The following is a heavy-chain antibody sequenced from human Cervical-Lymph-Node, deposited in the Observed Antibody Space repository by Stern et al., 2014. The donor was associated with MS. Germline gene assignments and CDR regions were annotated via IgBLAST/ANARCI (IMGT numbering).Heavy chain of an antibody. CDR3: AREEINIVRGIIWSSHYYGMDV. V-gene: IGHV1-18*01. CDR2: ISAYNGKT. D-gene: IGHD3-10*01. J-gene: IGHJ6*02. Sequence: QVQLVQSGAEVRKPGASVKVSCKASGYTFSSYGIAWVRQAPGQGLEWMGWISAYNGKTKYAQKLQGRVTMTTDTSTSTAYMELRSLRSDDTAVYYCAREEINIVRGIIWSSHYYGMDVWGQGTTVTVSS. CDR1: GYTFSSYG.